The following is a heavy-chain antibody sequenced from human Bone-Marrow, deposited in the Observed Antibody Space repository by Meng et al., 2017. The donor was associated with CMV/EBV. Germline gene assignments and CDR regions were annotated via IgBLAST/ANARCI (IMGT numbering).Heavy chain of an antibody. CDR3: ARDLVPVHRQVYYGMDV. V-gene: IGHV1-2*02. CDR1: GYTFTGYY. CDR2: INPNSGGT. J-gene: IGHJ6*02. Sequence: ASVKVSCKASGYTFTGYYMHWVRQAPGQGLEWMGWINPNSGGTNYAQKFQGRVTMTRDTSISTAYMELSRLRSDDTAVYYCARDLVPVHRQVYYGMDVWGQGTTVTASS. D-gene: IGHD2-2*01.